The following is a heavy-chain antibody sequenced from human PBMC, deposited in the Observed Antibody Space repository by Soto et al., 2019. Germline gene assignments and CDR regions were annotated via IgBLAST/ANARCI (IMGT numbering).Heavy chain of an antibody. V-gene: IGHV3-74*02. D-gene: IGHD2-15*01. CDR3: ATVATHSYNWVDP. CDR2: INADGTTT. Sequence: EVHLVESGGGLVQPGGSLRLSCAASGFTFSTYWMHWVRQAPGKGLVWVSRINADGTTTTYADSVKGRFTISRDNAKNTLNLQMNSPRAEDTAVYFCATVATHSYNWVDPWGQGTLVTISS. J-gene: IGHJ5*02. CDR1: GFTFSTYW.